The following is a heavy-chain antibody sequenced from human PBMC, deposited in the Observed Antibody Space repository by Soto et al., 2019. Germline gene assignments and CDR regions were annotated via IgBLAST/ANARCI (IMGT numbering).Heavy chain of an antibody. Sequence: GGSLRLSCAASGFPVSNNYMSLVRQSPGKGLEWVSVVYSDGSTYYADSVKGRFTISRDNSKNTVYLQMNSLSAEDTAVYYCARGATVVNQKSDDYWGQGTLVTVSS. D-gene: IGHD4-17*01. CDR1: GFPVSNNY. V-gene: IGHV3-53*01. CDR2: VYSDGST. CDR3: ARGATVVNQKSDDY. J-gene: IGHJ4*02.